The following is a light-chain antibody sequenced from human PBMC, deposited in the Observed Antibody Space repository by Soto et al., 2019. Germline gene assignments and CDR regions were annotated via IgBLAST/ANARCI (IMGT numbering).Light chain of an antibody. Sequence: HSVLTQPRWVSVSPGQSVTISCTGTSSDVGGYNYVSWYQQHPGKAPKLMVYDVSKRPSGVPDRFSGSKSGNTASLTISGLQAEDEADYYCCSYAGSYTLYVFGTGTKVTVL. J-gene: IGLJ1*01. CDR3: CSYAGSYTLYV. CDR2: DVS. V-gene: IGLV2-11*01. CDR1: SSDVGGYNY.